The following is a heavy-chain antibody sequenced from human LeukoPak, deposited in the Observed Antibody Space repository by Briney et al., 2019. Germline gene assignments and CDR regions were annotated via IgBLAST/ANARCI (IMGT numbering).Heavy chain of an antibody. Sequence: PSETLSLTCIVSGGSISSSSYYWGWIRQPPGKGLEWIGSIYYSGSTYYNPSLKSRVTISVDTSKNQFSLKLSSVTAADTAVYYCARHRVSSGRFDWGQGTLVTVSS. CDR3: ARHRVSSGRFD. D-gene: IGHD3-22*01. V-gene: IGHV4-39*01. CDR2: IYYSGST. J-gene: IGHJ4*02. CDR1: GGSISSSSYY.